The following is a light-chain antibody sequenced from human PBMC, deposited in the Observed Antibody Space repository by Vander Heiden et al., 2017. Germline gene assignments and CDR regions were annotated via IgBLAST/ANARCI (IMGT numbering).Light chain of an antibody. CDR2: GAS. Sequence: DIQMTQSPSTLSASVGDGVTITCQASHDISNYLNWYQQKPGKAPKLLIYGASSLETGVPSRFSGSGSGADFTFTISSLQPEDIATYYCQQYDNLPITFGQGTRLEIK. CDR1: HDISNY. V-gene: IGKV1-33*01. CDR3: QQYDNLPIT. J-gene: IGKJ5*01.